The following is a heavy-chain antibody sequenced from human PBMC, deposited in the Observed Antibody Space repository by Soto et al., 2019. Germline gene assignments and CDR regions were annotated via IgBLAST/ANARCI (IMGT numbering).Heavy chain of an antibody. CDR3: ARHKVGSGVTDS. CDR2: IKEDGSQK. D-gene: IGHD5-12*01. Sequence: EVQLVESGGGLVQPGGSLRLSCAASGFSFSMYWMSWVRQAPGKGLEWVANIKEDGSQKYYVDSVKGRFTISRDNAKNSLYRQMNSVRAEDTGVYYCARHKVGSGVTDSWGQGPLVTVSS. CDR1: GFSFSMYW. V-gene: IGHV3-7*01. J-gene: IGHJ4*02.